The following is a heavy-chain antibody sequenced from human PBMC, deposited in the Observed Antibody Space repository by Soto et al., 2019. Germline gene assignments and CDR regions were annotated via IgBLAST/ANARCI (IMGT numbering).Heavy chain of an antibody. J-gene: IGHJ3*02. CDR3: ARDQRNSSPNGNAFDI. D-gene: IGHD6-13*01. V-gene: IGHV4-59*01. CDR1: GGSISSYY. CDR2: IYYSGST. Sequence: QVQLQESGPGLVKPSETLSLTCTVSGGSISSYYWSWIRQPPGKGLEWIGYIYYSGSTNYNPSLKSRVTISVDTSKNQFSLKLSSVTAADTAVYYCARDQRNSSPNGNAFDIWGQGTMVTVSS.